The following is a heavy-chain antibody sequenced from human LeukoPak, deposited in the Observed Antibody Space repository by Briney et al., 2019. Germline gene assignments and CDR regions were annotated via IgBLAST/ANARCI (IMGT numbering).Heavy chain of an antibody. CDR2: ITGSGGKT. J-gene: IGHJ6*02. Sequence: GGSLRLSCAVFGSGFPFSIAWMGWVHQAPGMGLDWVSAITGSGGKTYYADSVKGRFTISRDNSTNTLYLQMNSLRAEDTAVYYCATTSSGRYFDWLFTTQADYYYGMDVCGQGTTVTVSS. CDR1: GFPFSIAW. V-gene: IGHV3-23*01. D-gene: IGHD3-9*01. CDR3: ATTSSGRYFDWLFTTQADYYYGMDV.